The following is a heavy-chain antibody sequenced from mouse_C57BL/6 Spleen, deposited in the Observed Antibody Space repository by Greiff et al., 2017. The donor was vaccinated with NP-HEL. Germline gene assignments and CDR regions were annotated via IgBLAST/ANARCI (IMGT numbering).Heavy chain of an antibody. D-gene: IGHD1-1*01. CDR2: ISSGGDYI. Sequence: EVKVEESGEGLVKPGGSLKLSCAASGFTFSSYAMSWVRQTPEKRLEWVAYISSGGDYIYYADTVKGRFTISRDNARNTLYLQMSSLKSEDTAMYYCTRGGYGSSSAWFAYWGQGTLVTVSA. V-gene: IGHV5-9-1*02. J-gene: IGHJ3*01. CDR3: TRGGYGSSSAWFAY. CDR1: GFTFSSYA.